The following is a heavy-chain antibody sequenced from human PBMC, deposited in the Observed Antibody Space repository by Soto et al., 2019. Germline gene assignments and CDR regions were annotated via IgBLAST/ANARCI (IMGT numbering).Heavy chain of an antibody. V-gene: IGHV4-59*01. D-gene: IGHD3-9*01. CDR3: ARGERLGLDY. CDR2: ISYSGGA. Sequence: QVQLQESGPGLVKPSETLSLTCIVSGGSINNYYWSWIRQPPGKGLEWIGYISYSGGANYNPSLNXXVXIXXDTSKNQFSLMLSSVTAADTAVYYCARGERLGLDYWGQGTLVTVSS. CDR1: GGSINNYY. J-gene: IGHJ4*02.